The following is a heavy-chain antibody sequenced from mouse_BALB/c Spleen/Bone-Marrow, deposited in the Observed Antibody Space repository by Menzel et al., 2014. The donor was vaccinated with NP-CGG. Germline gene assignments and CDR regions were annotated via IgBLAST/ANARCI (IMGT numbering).Heavy chain of an antibody. D-gene: IGHD3-1*01. CDR3: TTLARNNFDY. J-gene: IGHJ2*01. CDR2: IHPGNSDT. CDR1: GYTFSNYW. V-gene: IGHV1-5*01. Sequence: EVQPQQSGTVLARPGAAVKMSCKASGYTFSNYWMHWIKQRPGQGLEWIGTIHPGNSDTTYNQKFKGKAKLTAVTSTSTAYMELSSLTNEDSAVYYCTTLARNNFDYWGQGTTLTVSS.